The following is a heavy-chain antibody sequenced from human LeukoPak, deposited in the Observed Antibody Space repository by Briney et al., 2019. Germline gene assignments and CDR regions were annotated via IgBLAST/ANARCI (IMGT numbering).Heavy chain of an antibody. CDR3: ARGVGYCSGTSCYAEASLFDY. D-gene: IGHD2-2*01. CDR2: INAGNGNT. J-gene: IGHJ4*02. CDR1: GYTFTNYA. V-gene: IGHV1-3*01. Sequence: ASVKVSCRASGYTFTNYAMHWVRQAPGHRLEWMGWINAGNGNTKYSQKFQGRVTITRDTSASTAYMELSSLRSEDTAVYYCARGVGYCSGTSCYAEASLFDYWGQGILVTVSS.